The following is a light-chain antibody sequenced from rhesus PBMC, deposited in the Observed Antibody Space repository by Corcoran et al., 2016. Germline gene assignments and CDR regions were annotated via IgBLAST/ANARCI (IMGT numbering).Light chain of an antibody. CDR3: QQVYNTPWT. Sequence: DIQMTQSPSSLSASVGDKVTITCRASQGISSWLAWYQQKPGKAPKLLIYAAPSLQSGVPSRFSGSGAGTDYTLTISSLQPEDVATYYCQQVYNTPWTFCQGTKVEIK. CDR1: QGISSW. V-gene: IGKV1-18*01. CDR2: AAP. J-gene: IGKJ1*01.